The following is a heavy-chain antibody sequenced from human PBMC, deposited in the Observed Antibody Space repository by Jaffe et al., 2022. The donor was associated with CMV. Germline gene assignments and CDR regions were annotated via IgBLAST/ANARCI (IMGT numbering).Heavy chain of an antibody. D-gene: IGHD3-22*01. J-gene: IGHJ4*02. CDR3: ARSSGYYNDRTGLHSPFF. CDR2: VHYTGST. V-gene: IGHV4-59*08. CDR1: GGAISTYY. Sequence: QVQLQESGPGLVKPSETLSLTCTVSGGAISTYYWNWIRQPPGKGLEWIGHVHYTGSTNYNPSLKSRVTISLDSSKNLFSLKLNSVTAADTAVYFCARSSGYYNDRTGLHSPFFWGQGTLVAVSS.